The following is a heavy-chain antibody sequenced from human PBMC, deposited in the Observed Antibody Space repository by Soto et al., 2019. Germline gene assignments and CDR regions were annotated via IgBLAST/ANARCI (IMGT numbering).Heavy chain of an antibody. V-gene: IGHV3-30*18. CDR1: GFTFSSYG. Sequence: QVQLVESGGGGVQHGRSLRLSCAASGFTFSSYGMHWVRQAPGTGLEWVAIISYDGSKKYYADSVKGRFTISRDNSKNTLYLQMNSLRAEDTAVYYCAKDQGENYFYYYMDVWGKGTTVTVSS. D-gene: IGHD3-16*01. CDR3: AKDQGENYFYYYMDV. J-gene: IGHJ6*03. CDR2: ISYDGSKK.